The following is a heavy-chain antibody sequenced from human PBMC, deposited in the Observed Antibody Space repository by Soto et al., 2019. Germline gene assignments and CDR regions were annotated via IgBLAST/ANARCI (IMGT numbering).Heavy chain of an antibody. CDR2: IYYSGST. CDR3: ASQNYYSSGSYYDYYYYGMDV. J-gene: IGHJ6*02. CDR1: GGSISSYY. V-gene: IGHV4-59*01. Sequence: SETLSLTCTVSGGSISSYYWSWIRQPPGKGLEWIGYIYYSGSTNYNPSLKSRVTISVDTSKNQFSLKLSSVTAADTAVYYCASQNYYSSGSYYDYYYYGMDVWGQGTTVTVSS. D-gene: IGHD3-10*01.